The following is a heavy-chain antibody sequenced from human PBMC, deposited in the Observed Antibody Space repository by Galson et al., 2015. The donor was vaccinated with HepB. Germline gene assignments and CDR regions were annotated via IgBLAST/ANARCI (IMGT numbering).Heavy chain of an antibody. D-gene: IGHD6-19*01. CDR1: GFSLSNARMG. J-gene: IGHJ4*02. CDR3: ARSQWLVLGYYFDY. V-gene: IGHV2-26*01. CDR2: IFSNDEK. Sequence: PALVKPTQTLTLTCTVSGFSLSNARMGVSWIRQPPGKALEWLAHIFSNDEKSYSTSLKSRLTISKDTSKSQVVLTMTNMDPVDTATYYCARSQWLVLGYYFDYWGQGTLVTVSS.